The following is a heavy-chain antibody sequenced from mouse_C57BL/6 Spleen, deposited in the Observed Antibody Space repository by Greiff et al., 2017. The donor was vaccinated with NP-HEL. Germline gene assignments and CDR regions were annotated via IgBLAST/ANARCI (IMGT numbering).Heavy chain of an antibody. CDR1: GFTFSDYY. Sequence: EVQLVESEGGLVQPGSSMKLSCTASGFTFSDYYMAWVRQVPEKGLEWVANINYDGSSTYYLDSLKSRFIISRDNAKNILYLQMSSLKSEDTATYYCARGGDYSNYEGYFDVWGTGTTVTVSS. CDR3: ARGGDYSNYEGYFDV. CDR2: INYDGSST. J-gene: IGHJ1*03. D-gene: IGHD2-5*01. V-gene: IGHV5-16*01.